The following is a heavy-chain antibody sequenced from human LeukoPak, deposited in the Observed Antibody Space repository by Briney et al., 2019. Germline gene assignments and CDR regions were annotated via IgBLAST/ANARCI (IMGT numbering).Heavy chain of an antibody. J-gene: IGHJ6*04. Sequence: GASVKVSCKASGYTFTSYGISWVRQAPGQGLEWMGWTSAYNGNTNYAQKLQGRVTMTTDTSTSTAYMELRSLRSDDTAVYYCARASRYCSSTSCYGGPYYYYGMDVWGKGTTVTVSS. CDR1: GYTFTSYG. CDR2: TSAYNGNT. CDR3: ARASRYCSSTSCYGGPYYYYGMDV. D-gene: IGHD2-2*01. V-gene: IGHV1-18*04.